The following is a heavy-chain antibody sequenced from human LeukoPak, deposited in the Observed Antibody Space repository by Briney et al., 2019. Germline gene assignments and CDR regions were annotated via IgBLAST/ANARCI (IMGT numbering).Heavy chain of an antibody. Sequence: PSETLSLTCTASGGSISSSSYYWGWIRQPPGKGLEWIGSIYYSGSTYYNPSLKSRVTISVDTSKNQFSLKLSSVTAADTAVYYCARPFWSGYYYGMDVWGQGTTVTVSS. CDR3: ARPFWSGYYYGMDV. CDR2: IYYSGST. J-gene: IGHJ6*02. D-gene: IGHD3-3*01. CDR1: GGSISSSSYY. V-gene: IGHV4-39*01.